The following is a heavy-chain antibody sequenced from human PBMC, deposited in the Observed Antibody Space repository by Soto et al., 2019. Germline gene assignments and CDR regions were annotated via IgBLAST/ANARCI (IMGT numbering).Heavy chain of an antibody. D-gene: IGHD3-9*01. CDR1: GYIFTGYH. Sequence: GASVKVSCKASGYIFTGYHIHWVRQAPGRGLEWMGWINPNSGDTEYAQNFQGRVTTTRDTSFNLVYMEMSGLMSDDTAVYYCARDARGTRGFDEMDIWGQGTTVTVS. CDR2: INPNSGDT. CDR3: ARDARGTRGFDEMDI. J-gene: IGHJ6*02. V-gene: IGHV1-2*02.